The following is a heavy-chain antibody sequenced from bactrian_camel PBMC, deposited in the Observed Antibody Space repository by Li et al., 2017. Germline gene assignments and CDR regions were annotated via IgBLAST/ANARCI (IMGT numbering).Heavy chain of an antibody. J-gene: IGHJ4*01. CDR3: AANDYDGNWWNTEHYKY. V-gene: IGHV3S1*01. Sequence: HVQLVESGGGSVQAGESLRLSCTGNGYTYSRHCMGWFRQAPGKEREGVAAIFTGGGNTYYGDSVKGRFTISYDNAESTVYLQMNSLKTEDTAMYYCAANDYDGNWWNTEHYKYWSQGTQVTVS. CDR2: IFTGGGNT. D-gene: IGHD7*01. CDR1: GYTYSRHC.